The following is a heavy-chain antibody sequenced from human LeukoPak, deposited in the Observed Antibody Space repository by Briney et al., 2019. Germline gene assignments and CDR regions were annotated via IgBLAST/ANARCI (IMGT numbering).Heavy chain of an antibody. V-gene: IGHV4-39*01. CDR2: IDYSGSI. CDR1: GGSISSSSYY. J-gene: IGHJ4*02. CDR3: ARRGGSGIRGDYYFDY. D-gene: IGHD3-10*01. Sequence: SETLSLTCTVSGGSISSSSYYWGWIRQTPGKGLEWIGSIDYSGSIYYNPSLRSRVTISADTSQNQFSLKLSSVTAADTGVYYCARRGGSGIRGDYYFDYWGQGTLVTVSS.